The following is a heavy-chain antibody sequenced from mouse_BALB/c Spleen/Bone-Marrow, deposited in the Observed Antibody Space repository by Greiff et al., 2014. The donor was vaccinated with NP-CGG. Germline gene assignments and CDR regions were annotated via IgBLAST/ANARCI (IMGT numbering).Heavy chain of an antibody. CDR3: SSDRGGYCNSRSFAY. V-gene: IGHV5-6-3*01. CDR1: GFNFSSYD. D-gene: IGHD2-1*01. Sequence: VQLKESGGGLVKPGGSLKLSCAASGFNFSSYDISWVRQTPEKRLELVATINSNGGSTYYPDSVKGRFTISRDNAKNTLYLQMSIRKLEYTAIYYYSSDRGGYCNSRSFAYWGQGTLVTVSA. CDR2: INSNGGST. J-gene: IGHJ3*01.